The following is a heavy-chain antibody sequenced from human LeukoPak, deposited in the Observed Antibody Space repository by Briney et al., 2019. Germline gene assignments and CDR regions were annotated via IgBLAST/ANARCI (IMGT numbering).Heavy chain of an antibody. CDR1: GFILKKYW. Sequence: GESLRLSCAASGFILKKYWMNWVRQVPGKGLECLANIKEDGSETYYADSVKGRFTISRDNPKNLLFLQINSLRVEDTAVYYCARETPRRGETRDGYRWGQGTVVTVSS. CDR2: IKEDGSET. D-gene: IGHD5-24*01. V-gene: IGHV3-7*01. CDR3: ARETPRRGETRDGYR. J-gene: IGHJ4*02.